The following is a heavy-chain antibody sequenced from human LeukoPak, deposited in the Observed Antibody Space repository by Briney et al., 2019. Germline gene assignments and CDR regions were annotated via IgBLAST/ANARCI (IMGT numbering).Heavy chain of an antibody. V-gene: IGHV3-53*01. CDR3: AREGASDY. CDR2: IYSGGDT. D-gene: IGHD4/OR15-4a*01. CDR1: GFTVSGNY. Sequence: GSLRLSCAASGFTVSGNYMSWVRQAPGKGLEWVSVIYSGGDTYSADSVKGRFTISRDNSKNTVYLQMNSLRAEDTAVYYCAREGASDYWGQGTLVTVSS. J-gene: IGHJ4*02.